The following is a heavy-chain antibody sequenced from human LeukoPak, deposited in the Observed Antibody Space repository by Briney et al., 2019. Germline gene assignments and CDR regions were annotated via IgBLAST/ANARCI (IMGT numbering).Heavy chain of an antibody. D-gene: IGHD2/OR15-2a*01. CDR3: AREVSVLREHDAFHI. CDR1: GGTFSSYA. V-gene: IGHV1-69*13. Sequence: SVKVSCKASGGTFSSYAISWVRQAPGQGLEWMGGIIPIFGTANYAQKFQGRVTITADESTSTAYMELSSLRSEDTAVYYCAREVSVLREHDAFHIWGQGTMVTVSS. CDR2: IIPIFGTA. J-gene: IGHJ3*02.